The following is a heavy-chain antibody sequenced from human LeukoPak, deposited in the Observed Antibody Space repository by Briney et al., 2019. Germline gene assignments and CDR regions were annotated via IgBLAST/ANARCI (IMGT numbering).Heavy chain of an antibody. Sequence: ASVKVSCKASGYTFTGYYVHWVRQAAGQGLEWMGWINPNSGGKNYAQKFQGWVTMTRDTSISTAYMELSRLRSDDTAVYYCARDSKYYYGMDVWGQGTTVTVSS. D-gene: IGHD2/OR15-2a*01. CDR3: ARDSKYYYGMDV. J-gene: IGHJ6*02. CDR1: GYTFTGYY. CDR2: INPNSGGK. V-gene: IGHV1-2*04.